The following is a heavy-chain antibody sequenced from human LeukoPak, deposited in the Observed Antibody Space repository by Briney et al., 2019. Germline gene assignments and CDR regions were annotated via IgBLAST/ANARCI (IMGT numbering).Heavy chain of an antibody. Sequence: SETLSLTCTVSGGSISINSYYWGWIRQPPGKGLEWIGHIYYSGTTYYSPSLKSRVSISVDTSKNHFSLKLNSVTAADTAVYFCARDATYYYDSSGQGAFDIWGQGTMVTVSS. V-gene: IGHV4-39*07. J-gene: IGHJ3*02. D-gene: IGHD3-22*01. CDR1: GGSISINSYY. CDR3: ARDATYYYDSSGQGAFDI. CDR2: IYYSGTT.